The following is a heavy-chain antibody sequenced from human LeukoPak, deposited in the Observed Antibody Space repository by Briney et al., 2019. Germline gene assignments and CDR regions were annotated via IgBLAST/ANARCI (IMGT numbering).Heavy chain of an antibody. CDR2: IYYSGST. Sequence: PSETLSLTCTVSGGSISSYYWSWIRQPPGKGLEWIGYIYYSGSTNYNPSLKSRVTISVDTSKNQFSLKLSSVTAADTAVYYCARGGLQDRYYYHGMDVWGQGTTVTVSS. V-gene: IGHV4-59*01. CDR3: ARGGLQDRYYYHGMDV. CDR1: GGSISSYY. D-gene: IGHD4-11*01. J-gene: IGHJ6*02.